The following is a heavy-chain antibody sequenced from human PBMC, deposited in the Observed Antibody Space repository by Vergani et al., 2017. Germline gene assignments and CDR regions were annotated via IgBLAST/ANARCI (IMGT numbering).Heavy chain of an antibody. CDR2: IIPILGIA. Sequence: QVQLVQSGPEVKKPGSSVKVSCKASVGPLSSYAIRWVRQAPGQGLEWMGWIIPILGIANYAQKFQGRVTITADKSTSTAYMELSSLRSEDTAVYYCATLNDPPLNYWGQGTLVTVSS. D-gene: IGHD3-9*01. CDR3: ATLNDPPLNY. J-gene: IGHJ4*02. V-gene: IGHV1-69*04. CDR1: VGPLSSYA.